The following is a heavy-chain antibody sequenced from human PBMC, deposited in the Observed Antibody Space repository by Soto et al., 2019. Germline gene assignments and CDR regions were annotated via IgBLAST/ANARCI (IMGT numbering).Heavy chain of an antibody. CDR2: ISGSGGST. Sequence: PGGSLRLSCAASGFTFSSYAMSWVRQAPGKGLEWVSAISGSGGSTYYADSVKGRFTISRDNSKNTLYLQMNSLRAEDTAVYYCASTMVRGVIHYYYYGMDVWGQGTTVTVYS. CDR1: GFTFSSYA. J-gene: IGHJ6*02. V-gene: IGHV3-23*01. CDR3: ASTMVRGVIHYYYYGMDV. D-gene: IGHD3-10*01.